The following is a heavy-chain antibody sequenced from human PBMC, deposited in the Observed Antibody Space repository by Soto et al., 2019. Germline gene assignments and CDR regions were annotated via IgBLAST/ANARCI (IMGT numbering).Heavy chain of an antibody. CDR3: ARDPYLGDHQY. V-gene: IGHV1-18*01. J-gene: IGHJ4*02. CDR2: ISAYSGKT. CDR1: GYTFTTYG. Sequence: QVQLVQSGGEVKKPGASVKVSCKTSGYTFTTYGISWVRQAPGQGLEWVGWISAYSGKTHYAQKYQGEVTMTTDTSSNTAYLELRSLRSDDTAVYYCARDPYLGDHQYWGQGTLVTVSP. D-gene: IGHD7-27*01.